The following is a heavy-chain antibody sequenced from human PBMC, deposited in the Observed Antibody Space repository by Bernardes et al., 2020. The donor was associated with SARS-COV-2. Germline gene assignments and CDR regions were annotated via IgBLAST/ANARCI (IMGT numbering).Heavy chain of an antibody. D-gene: IGHD2-15*01. CDR1: GDTFNKSL. CDR2: IIPIFGAA. CDR3: VTEKFISLEVAAADAEYGMDV. V-gene: IGHV1-69*06. J-gene: IGHJ6*02. Sequence: SVKVSCKASGDTFNKSLISWVRQAPGQGLEWMGRIIPIFGAANYAQNFQGRVTITADKSTTTAYMELSSLKSEDTAVYYCVTEKFISLEVAAADAEYGMDVWGQGTTVTVSS.